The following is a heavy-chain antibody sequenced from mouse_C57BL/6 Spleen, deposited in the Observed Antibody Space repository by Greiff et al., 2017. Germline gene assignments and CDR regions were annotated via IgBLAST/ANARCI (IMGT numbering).Heavy chain of an antibody. Sequence: VQLQQSGPELVKPGASVKISCKASGYPFTDYYMNWVKQSHGKSLEWIGDINPNNGGTSYNQKFKGKATLTVDKSSSTAYMELRSLTSEDSAVYYCARGFITTVEGYFDYWGQGTTLTVSS. J-gene: IGHJ2*01. CDR1: GYPFTDYY. CDR2: INPNNGGT. V-gene: IGHV1-26*01. CDR3: ARGFITTVEGYFDY. D-gene: IGHD1-1*01.